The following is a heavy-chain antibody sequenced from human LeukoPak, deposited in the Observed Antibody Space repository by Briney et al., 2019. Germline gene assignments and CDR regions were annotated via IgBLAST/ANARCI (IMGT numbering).Heavy chain of an antibody. J-gene: IGHJ6*04. CDR2: IRSKAYGGTT. Sequence: GGSLRLSCTASGFTFGDYAMSWVRQAPGKGLEWVGFIRSKAYGGTTEYAASVKGRFTISRDDSKSIAYLQMNSLKTEDTAAYYCSSMVRGVYYYYGMDVWGKGTTVTVSS. CDR1: GFTFGDYA. CDR3: SSMVRGVYYYYGMDV. D-gene: IGHD3-10*01. V-gene: IGHV3-49*04.